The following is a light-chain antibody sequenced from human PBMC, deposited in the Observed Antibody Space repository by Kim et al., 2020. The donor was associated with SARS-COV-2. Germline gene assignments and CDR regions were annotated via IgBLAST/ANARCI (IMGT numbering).Light chain of an antibody. CDR3: AAWADSLNGWV. J-gene: IGLJ3*02. CDR1: TSIIGSNT. V-gene: IGLV1-44*01. CDR2: HGN. Sequence: GQRVTISCSGSTSIIGSNTVNWFQHLPGTAPKLLIYHGNERPSGVPDRFSGSISGTSASLAICGLQSEDEANYYCAAWADSLNGWVFGGGTQLTVL.